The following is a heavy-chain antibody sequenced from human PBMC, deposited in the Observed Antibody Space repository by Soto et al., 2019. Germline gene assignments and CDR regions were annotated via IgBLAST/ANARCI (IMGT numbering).Heavy chain of an antibody. V-gene: IGHV3-23*01. CDR1: GFTFSSYA. D-gene: IGHD2-8*01. Sequence: GGSLRLSCAASGFTFSSYAMSWVRQAPGKGLEWVSAISGSGGSTYYADSVKGRFTISRDNVKNSLYLQMNSLRAEDTAVYYCASGTNGAFFVYWGQGILVTVSS. J-gene: IGHJ4*02. CDR3: ASGTNGAFFVY. CDR2: ISGSGGST.